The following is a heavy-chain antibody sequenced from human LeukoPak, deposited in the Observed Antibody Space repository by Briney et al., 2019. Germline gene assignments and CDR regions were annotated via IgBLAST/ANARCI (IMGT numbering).Heavy chain of an antibody. CDR1: GFTFSSYS. V-gene: IGHV3-7*04. Sequence: GGSLRLSCAASGFTFSSYSMSWVRQAPGKGLEWVANIKQDGSEKYYVDSVKGRFTISRDNAKNSLYLQMNSRRADDTAVYYCAREPDSVTTVSDAFDIWGQGTMVTVSS. J-gene: IGHJ3*02. CDR3: AREPDSVTTVSDAFDI. CDR2: IKQDGSEK. D-gene: IGHD4-17*01.